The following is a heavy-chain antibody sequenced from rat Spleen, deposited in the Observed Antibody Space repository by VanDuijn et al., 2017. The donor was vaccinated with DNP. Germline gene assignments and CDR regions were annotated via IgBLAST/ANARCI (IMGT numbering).Heavy chain of an antibody. V-gene: IGHV5S11*01. J-gene: IGHJ4*01. Sequence: EVQLVESGGGLVQPGGSVKLSCAASGFIFSNHYMAWVRQAPTKGLEWVASMSTGGGNIYYRDSVKGRFTISRDNAKSTLYLQMDSLRSEETATYFCTTHGSIASVSTGAMNVWGQGTSVTVSS. CDR1: GFIFSNHY. CDR2: MSTGGGNI. D-gene: IGHD1-2*01. CDR3: TTHGSIASVSTGAMNV.